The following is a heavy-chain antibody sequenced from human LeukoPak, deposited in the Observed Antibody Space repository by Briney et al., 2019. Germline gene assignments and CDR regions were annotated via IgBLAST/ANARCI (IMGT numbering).Heavy chain of an antibody. CDR2: ISHSGGT. CDR1: GGSISSADYY. Sequence: SETLSLTCTVSGGSISSADYYWTWIRQPPGKGLEWIGYISHSGGTYYNSSLLSRVTISADRSKNQFFLTLGSVTAADTAVYYCARDLGGDYVYPYWGQGTLVTVSS. CDR3: ARDLGGDYVYPY. D-gene: IGHD4-17*01. V-gene: IGHV4-30-2*01. J-gene: IGHJ4*02.